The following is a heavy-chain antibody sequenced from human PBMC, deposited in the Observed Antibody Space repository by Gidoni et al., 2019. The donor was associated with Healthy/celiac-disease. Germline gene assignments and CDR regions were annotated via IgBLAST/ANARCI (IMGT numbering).Heavy chain of an antibody. CDR1: GFTFSSYG. CDR3: ARDRDRGEDY. CDR2: IWYDGSNK. Sequence: QVQLVESGGGVVQPGRSLRPSCAASGFTFSSYGMLWVRQAPGKGLEWVAVIWYDGSNKYYADSVKGRFTISRDNSKNTLYLQMNSLRAEDTAVYYCARDRDRGEDYWGQGTLVTVSS. J-gene: IGHJ4*02. D-gene: IGHD3-10*01. V-gene: IGHV3-33*01.